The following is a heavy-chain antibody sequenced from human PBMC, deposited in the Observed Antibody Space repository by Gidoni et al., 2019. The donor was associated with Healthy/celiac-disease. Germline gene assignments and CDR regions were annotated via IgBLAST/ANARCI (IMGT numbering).Heavy chain of an antibody. J-gene: IGHJ5*02. V-gene: IGHV4-34*01. CDR3: ARGSRGDWFDP. CDR1: GGSFSGYY. D-gene: IGHD3-16*01. Sequence: QVQLQQWGAGLLKPSETLSLTCAVYGGSFSGYYWCWIRQPPGKGLEWIGEINHSGSTNYNPSLKSRVTISVDTSKNQFSLKLSSVTAADTAVYYCARGSRGDWFDPWGQGTLVTVSS. CDR2: INHSGST.